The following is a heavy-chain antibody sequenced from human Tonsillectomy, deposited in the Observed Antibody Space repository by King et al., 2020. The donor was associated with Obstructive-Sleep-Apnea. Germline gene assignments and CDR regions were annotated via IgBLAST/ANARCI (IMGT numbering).Heavy chain of an antibody. CDR3: TSDIGYTGIYGMDV. CDR2: IQSKTDGGSA. CDR1: GITFSNAW. J-gene: IGHJ6*02. D-gene: IGHD1-1*01. Sequence: VQLVESGGGLVKPGGSLRLSCAASGITFSNAWMTWVRQAPGKGLEWLGRIQSKTDGGSADYAAPVKDRFFISRDDSKNTRYLQMNSLKTEDSAVYYCTSDIGYTGIYGMDVWGQGTTVTVSS. V-gene: IGHV3-15*01.